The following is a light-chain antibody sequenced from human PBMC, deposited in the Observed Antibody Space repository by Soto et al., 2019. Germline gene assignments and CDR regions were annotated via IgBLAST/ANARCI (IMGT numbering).Light chain of an antibody. CDR2: GAS. J-gene: IGKJ1*01. CDR1: QSITSNY. CDR3: QQYGSSPLK. V-gene: IGKV3-20*01. Sequence: PGEGATLSCRASQSITSNYLAWYQQKPGQAPRLLIYGASSRATGIPDRFSGSGSGTDFTLTISRLEPEDFAVYYCQQYGSSPLKFGQGTKV.